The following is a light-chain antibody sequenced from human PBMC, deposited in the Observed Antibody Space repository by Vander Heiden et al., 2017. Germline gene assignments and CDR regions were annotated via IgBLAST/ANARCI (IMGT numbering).Light chain of an antibody. CDR1: QGISSY. Sequence: IQLTQSPSSLSASVGDRVTITCRASQGISSYLAWYQQKPGKAPKLLIYAASTLQSGVPSRFSGSGSGTDFTLTISSLHPEDFATYYCQQLNSYPGTFGQVTPLEIK. J-gene: IGKJ5*01. V-gene: IGKV1-9*01. CDR3: QQLNSYPGT. CDR2: AAS.